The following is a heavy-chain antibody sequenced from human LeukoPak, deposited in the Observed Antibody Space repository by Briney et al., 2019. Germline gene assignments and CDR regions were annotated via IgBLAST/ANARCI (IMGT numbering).Heavy chain of an antibody. D-gene: IGHD2-8*02. J-gene: IGHJ4*02. V-gene: IGHV4-59*01. CDR1: GGSISNYY. CDR3: ARGGVLLGIDY. CDR2: IYYSGST. Sequence: SETLSLTCTVSGGSISNYYRSWIRQPPGKGLGWIGYIYYSGSTNYNPSLKSRLTMSLGTSKNQFSLKLSSVTAADTAVYYCARGGVLLGIDYWGQGTLVTVSS.